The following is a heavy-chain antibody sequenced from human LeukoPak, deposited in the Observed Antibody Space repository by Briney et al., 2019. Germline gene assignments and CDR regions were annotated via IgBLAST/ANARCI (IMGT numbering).Heavy chain of an antibody. J-gene: IGHJ3*02. CDR1: GGSINSYY. Sequence: SETLSLTCTVSGGSINSYYWSWIRQPPGKGLGWIGYISYTGGETNYNPSLKSRLTISVDTSKNQFSLMLTSVTAADTAVYYCARKPGGTAAFDIWAQGTMVTVSS. V-gene: IGHV4-59*08. CDR2: ISYTGGET. CDR3: ARKPGGTAAFDI. D-gene: IGHD1-14*01.